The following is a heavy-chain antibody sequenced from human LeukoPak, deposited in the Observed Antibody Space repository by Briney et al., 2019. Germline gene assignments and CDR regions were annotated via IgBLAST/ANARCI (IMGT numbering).Heavy chain of an antibody. CDR3: ARVLRYYYGSGEFDP. Sequence: SETLSLTCTVSGGSISSGGYYWSWIRQHPGKGLEWIGYIYYSGSTYYNPSLKSRVTISVDTSKNQFSLKLSSVTAADTAVYYCARVLRYYYGSGEFDPWGQGTLVTVPS. D-gene: IGHD3-10*01. CDR2: IYYSGST. J-gene: IGHJ5*02. CDR1: GGSISSGGYY. V-gene: IGHV4-31*03.